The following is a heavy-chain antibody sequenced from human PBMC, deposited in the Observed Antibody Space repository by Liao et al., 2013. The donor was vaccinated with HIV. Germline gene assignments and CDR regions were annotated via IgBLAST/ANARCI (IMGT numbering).Heavy chain of an antibody. CDR2: IYYRGNT. Sequence: QVQLQESGPGLVKPSQTLSLTCNVSGGSISNGDHFWNWIRQPPGKGPEWIGYIYYRGNTYYNPSLESRVTISVDTSKNQFSLKLRSATAADTAVYYCARGALPNWNDVGRKYYYYMDVWGKGTTVTVSS. CDR3: ARGALPNWNDVGRKYYYYMDV. D-gene: IGHD1-1*01. CDR1: GGSISNGDHF. V-gene: IGHV4-30-4*08. J-gene: IGHJ6*03.